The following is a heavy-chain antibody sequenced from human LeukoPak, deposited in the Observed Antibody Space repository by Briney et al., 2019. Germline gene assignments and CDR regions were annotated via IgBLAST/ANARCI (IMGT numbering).Heavy chain of an antibody. CDR3: ARDPRAAAGRGVFDY. J-gene: IGHJ4*02. D-gene: IGHD6-13*01. Sequence: GGSLRLSCAASGFTLSSYWMSWVRHAPGKGLECVANIKQDGSEKYYVDSVKGRFTISRDNAKNSLYLQMNSLRAEDTAVYYCARDPRAAAGRGVFDYWGQGTLVTVSS. V-gene: IGHV3-7*01. CDR1: GFTLSSYW. CDR2: IKQDGSEK.